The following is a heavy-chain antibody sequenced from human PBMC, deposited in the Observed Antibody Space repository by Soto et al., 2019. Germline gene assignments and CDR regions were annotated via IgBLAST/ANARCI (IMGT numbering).Heavy chain of an antibody. V-gene: IGHV3-23*01. CDR2: ISGSGGSS. Sequence: GGSLRLSCPASGFTFENSAMSWVRQATGKGLEWVSSISGSGGSSYYADSVKGRLIIPRAKSKNTVYLEMTSLRAEDTAVYYCAKDADEGRAVAATSFDSWGQGPLVTSPQ. D-gene: IGHD6-19*01. CDR3: AKDADEGRAVAATSFDS. CDR1: GFTFENSA. J-gene: IGHJ4*02.